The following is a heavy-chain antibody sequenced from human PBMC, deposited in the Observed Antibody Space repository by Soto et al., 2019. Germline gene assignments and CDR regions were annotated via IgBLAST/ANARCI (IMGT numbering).Heavy chain of an antibody. V-gene: IGHV4-59*08. J-gene: IGHJ5*02. Sequence: SETLSLTCTVSGGSISSYYWSWIRQSPGKGLEWIGYIYYSGSTNYNPSLKSRVTISVDTSKNQFSLKLSSVTAADTAVYYCARLRLYNWFDPWGQGTLVTVS. CDR1: GGSISSYY. D-gene: IGHD1-1*01. CDR3: ARLRLYNWFDP. CDR2: IYYSGST.